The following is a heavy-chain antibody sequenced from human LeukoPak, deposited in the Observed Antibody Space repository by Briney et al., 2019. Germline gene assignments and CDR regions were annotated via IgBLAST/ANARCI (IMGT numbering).Heavy chain of an antibody. D-gene: IGHD1-26*01. J-gene: IGHJ4*02. V-gene: IGHV1-69*13. CDR3: ARDVTSIVGATNDY. CDR1: GGTFSSYA. Sequence: SVKVSCKASGGTFSSYAISWVRQAPGQGLEWMGGIIPIFGTANYAQKFQGRVTITADESTSTAYMELSSLRSEDTAVYYCARDVTSIVGATNDYWGQGTLVTVSS. CDR2: IIPIFGTA.